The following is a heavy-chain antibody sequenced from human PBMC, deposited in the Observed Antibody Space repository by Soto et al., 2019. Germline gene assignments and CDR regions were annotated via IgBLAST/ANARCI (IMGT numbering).Heavy chain of an antibody. CDR3: AREWGYLHAFDI. Sequence: QVQLVESGGGVVQPGRSLRLSCAASGFTFSSYAMHWVRQAPGKGLEWVAVISYDGSNKYYADTVKGRFTISRDNSKNTLYLQMNSLRAEDTAVYYCAREWGYLHAFDIWGQGTMVTVSS. CDR1: GFTFSSYA. V-gene: IGHV3-30-3*01. J-gene: IGHJ3*02. CDR2: ISYDGSNK. D-gene: IGHD1-26*01.